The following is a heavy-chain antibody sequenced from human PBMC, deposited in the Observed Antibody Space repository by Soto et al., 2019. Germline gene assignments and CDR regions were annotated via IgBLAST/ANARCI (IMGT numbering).Heavy chain of an antibody. Sequence: QLQLQESGPGLVKPSETLSLTCTVSGGSITSSSYYWGWIRQPPGKGLEWIGSIYYSGNTYYTPSLKSRVTISVDTSKNQFSLKLSSVTAADTAVYYCAREGGRYCSGGSCQVVYWGQGTLVTVSS. CDR2: IYYSGNT. CDR1: GGSITSSSYY. V-gene: IGHV4-39*02. D-gene: IGHD2-15*01. J-gene: IGHJ4*02. CDR3: AREGGRYCSGGSCQVVY.